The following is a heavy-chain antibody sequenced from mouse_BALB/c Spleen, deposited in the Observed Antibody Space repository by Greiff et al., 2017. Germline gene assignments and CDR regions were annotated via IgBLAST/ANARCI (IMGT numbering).Heavy chain of an antibody. CDR2: IWAGGST. CDR3: ATGLPYAMDY. CDR1: GFSLTSYG. J-gene: IGHJ4*01. Sequence: VKLVESGPGLVAPSQSLSITCTVSGFSLTSYGVHWVRQPPGKGLEWLGVIWAGGSTNYNSALMSRLSISKDNSKSQVFLKMNSLQTDDTAMYYCATGLPYAMDYWGQGTSVTVSS. V-gene: IGHV2-9*02.